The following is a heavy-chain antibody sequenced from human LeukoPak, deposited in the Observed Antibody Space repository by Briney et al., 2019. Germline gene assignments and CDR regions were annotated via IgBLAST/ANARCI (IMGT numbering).Heavy chain of an antibody. J-gene: IGHJ5*02. CDR3: ARSVPCRGTETRKQNWFDP. V-gene: IGHV4-34*01. D-gene: IGHD3-10*01. Sequence: SETLSLTCAVYGGSFSGYYWSWIRQPPGKGLEWIGEISHSGSTNSNPSLKSRVTISVDTSKNHFSLKLSSVTAADTAVYYCARSVPCRGTETRKQNWFDPWGQGTLVTVSS. CDR1: GGSFSGYY. CDR2: ISHSGST.